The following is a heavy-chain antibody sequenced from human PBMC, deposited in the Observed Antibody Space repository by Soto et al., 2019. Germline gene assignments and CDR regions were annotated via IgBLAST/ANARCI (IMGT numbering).Heavy chain of an antibody. V-gene: IGHV3-48*02. CDR1: GFTFSSYS. CDR3: ARVIPRLGVGATTGEAFDI. CDR2: ISSSSSTI. J-gene: IGHJ3*02. Sequence: GGSLRLSCAASGFTFSSYSMNWVRQAPGKGLEWVSYISSSSSTIYYADSVKGRFTISRDNAKNSLYLQMNSLRDEDTAVYYCARVIPRLGVGATTGEAFDIWGQGTMVTVSS. D-gene: IGHD1-26*01.